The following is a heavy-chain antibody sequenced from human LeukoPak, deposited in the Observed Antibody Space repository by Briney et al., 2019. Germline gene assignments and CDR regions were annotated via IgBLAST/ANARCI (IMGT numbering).Heavy chain of an antibody. CDR2: INPSGGST. V-gene: IGHV1-46*01. CDR1: GYTFTGYY. D-gene: IGHD2-15*01. J-gene: IGHJ6*03. Sequence: ASVKVSCKASGYTFTGYYMHWVRQAPGQGLEWMGIINPSGGSTSYAQKFQGRVTMTRDMSTSTVYMELSSLRSEDTAVYYCARDRYCSGGSCYSEGDYYYYMDVWGKGTTVTISS. CDR3: ARDRYCSGGSCYSEGDYYYYMDV.